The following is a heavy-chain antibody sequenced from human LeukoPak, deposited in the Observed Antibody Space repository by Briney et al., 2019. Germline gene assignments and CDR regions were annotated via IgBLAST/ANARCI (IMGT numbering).Heavy chain of an antibody. V-gene: IGHV4-59*12. CDR1: GGSISSYY. J-gene: IGHJ2*01. CDR2: IYHSGST. CDR3: ARAEQTYYYDSSGYYYVGYFDL. D-gene: IGHD3-22*01. Sequence: SETLSLTCTVSGGSISSYYWSWIRQPPGKGLEWIGYIYHSGSTYYNPSLKSRVTISVDRSKNQFSLKLSSVTAADTAVYYCARAEQTYYYDSSGYYYVGYFDLWGRGTLVTVSS.